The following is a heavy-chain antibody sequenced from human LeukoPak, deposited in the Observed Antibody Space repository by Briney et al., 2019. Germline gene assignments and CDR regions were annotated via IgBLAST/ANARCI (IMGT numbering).Heavy chain of an antibody. CDR3: ARDRWFDP. CDR1: VGSISSGGNY. V-gene: IGHV4-31*03. Sequence: SQTLSLTCTVSVGSISSGGNYWSWIRRHPGKGLEWIGYIYYSGSTYYNPSLKSRVTISLDTSKNQFSLKLTSVTAADTAVYYCARDRWFDPWGQGTLVTVSS. J-gene: IGHJ5*02. CDR2: IYYSGST.